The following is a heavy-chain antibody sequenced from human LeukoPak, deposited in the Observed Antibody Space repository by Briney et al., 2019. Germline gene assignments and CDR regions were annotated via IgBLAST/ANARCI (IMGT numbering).Heavy chain of an antibody. CDR2: ISAYNGNT. J-gene: IGHJ4*02. D-gene: IGHD3-3*01. CDR3: ASLTMGDSWSDLDY. Sequence: SVKVSCKASGYTVTSYGISWVRQAPGQGVEWMGWISAYNGNTNYAQKLKGRVTMTTDTETSTAYMEMRSLRSDDTAVYYCASLTMGDSWSDLDYWGQGTLVTVSP. CDR1: GYTVTSYG. V-gene: IGHV1-18*01.